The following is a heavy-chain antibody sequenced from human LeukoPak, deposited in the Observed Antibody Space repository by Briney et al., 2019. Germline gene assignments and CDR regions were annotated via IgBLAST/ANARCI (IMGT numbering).Heavy chain of an antibody. CDR1: GFTFSSYA. Sequence: GGSLRLSCAASGFTFSSYAMSWVRQAPGKGLEWVSAISGSGGSTYYADSVKGRFTISRDNSKNTLYLQMNSLRAEDTAVYYCAKFASGRMAEVGESFDYWGQGTLVTVSS. D-gene: IGHD2-21*01. CDR3: AKFASGRMAEVGESFDY. V-gene: IGHV3-23*01. J-gene: IGHJ4*02. CDR2: ISGSGGST.